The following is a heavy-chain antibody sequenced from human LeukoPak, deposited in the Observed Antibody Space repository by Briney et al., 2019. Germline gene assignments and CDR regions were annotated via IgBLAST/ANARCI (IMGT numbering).Heavy chain of an antibody. CDR1: GFTFSSYW. CDR2: IKQDGSEK. CDR3: ARDPSSGNYYYYMDV. J-gene: IGHJ6*03. V-gene: IGHV3-7*01. D-gene: IGHD6-25*01. Sequence: PGGSLRLSCAASGFTFSSYWMSWVRQAPGKGLEWVANIKQDGSEKYYVDSVKGRFTISRDNAKNSLYLQMNSLRAEDTAVYYCARDPSSGNYYYYMDVWGKGTTVTVSS.